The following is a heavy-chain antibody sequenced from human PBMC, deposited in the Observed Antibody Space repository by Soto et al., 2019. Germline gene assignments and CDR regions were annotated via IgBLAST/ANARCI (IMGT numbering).Heavy chain of an antibody. J-gene: IGHJ6*04. CDR1: GFTFNYYP. Sequence: GVLRLSCAASGFTFNYYPMHWVRQAPGKGLEWVAVVSFDGSNKYYADSVKGRFTISKDNSKNTLYLQMNSLRREDTAVYYCARLPGPLVAVLYIYPLDGREAMSDVDVWGKGTTVTVSS. V-gene: IGHV3-30-3*01. CDR2: VSFDGSNK. CDR3: ARLPGPLVAVLYIYPLDGREAMSDVDV. D-gene: IGHD6-19*01.